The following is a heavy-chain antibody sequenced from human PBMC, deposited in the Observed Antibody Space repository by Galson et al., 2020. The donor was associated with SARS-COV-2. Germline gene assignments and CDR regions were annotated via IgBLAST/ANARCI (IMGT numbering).Heavy chain of an antibody. Sequence: GESLKISCKASGYTFGSYGINWVRQAPGQGLEWMGWISGYNGNTKYAQKFQGRVTMTTDTSTSTAYLELRSLRSDDTAVYFCARRAAAGGLPFDYWGQGTLVTVSS. CDR3: ARRAAAGGLPFDY. CDR2: ISGYNGNT. V-gene: IGHV1-18*01. D-gene: IGHD2-15*01. CDR1: GYTFGSYG. J-gene: IGHJ4*02.